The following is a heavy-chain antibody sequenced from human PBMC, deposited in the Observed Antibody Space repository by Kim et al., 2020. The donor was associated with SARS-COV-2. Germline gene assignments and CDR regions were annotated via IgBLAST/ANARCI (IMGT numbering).Heavy chain of an antibody. CDR2: IYYSGNT. CDR1: GGSVSSGSYF. D-gene: IGHD3-3*01. Sequence: SETLSLTCTVSGGSVSSGSYFWSWIRQPPGKGLEWIGYIYYSGNTNSNPSLKSRITMSVDTSKNQFSLKLRSVTAADTAVYYCARARNAFCSGYAYYFDYWGQGTLVTVSS. CDR3: ARARNAFCSGYAYYFDY. V-gene: IGHV4-61*01. J-gene: IGHJ4*02.